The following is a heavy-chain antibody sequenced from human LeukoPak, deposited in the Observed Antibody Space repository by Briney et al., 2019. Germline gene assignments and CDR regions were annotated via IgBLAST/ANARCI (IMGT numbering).Heavy chain of an antibody. CDR2: ISNDGDT. CDR1: GFPVSSNY. CDR3: AGDKTTGGWYEFDY. V-gene: IGHV3-53*01. Sequence: GGSLRLSCAASGFPVSSNYMSLGRPGPGKGVECVSVISNDGDTYYADSVKGRFTISRDTSKNTVSLQINSLRAEDTAVYYCAGDKTTGGWYEFDYWGQGTLVTVSS. J-gene: IGHJ4*02. D-gene: IGHD6-19*01.